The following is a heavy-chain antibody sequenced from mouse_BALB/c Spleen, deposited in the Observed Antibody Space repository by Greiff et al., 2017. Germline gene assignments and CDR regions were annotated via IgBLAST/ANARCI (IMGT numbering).Heavy chain of an antibody. Sequence: VQLQQSGAELAKPGASVKMSCKASGYTFTSYWMHWVKQRPGQGLEWIGYINPSTGYTEYNQKFKDKATLTADKSSSTAYMQLSSLTSEDSAVYYCARSLTGDYAMDYWGQGTSVTVSS. V-gene: IGHV1-7*01. CDR3: ARSLTGDYAMDY. CDR1: GYTFTSYW. J-gene: IGHJ4*01. D-gene: IGHD4-1*01. CDR2: INPSTGYT.